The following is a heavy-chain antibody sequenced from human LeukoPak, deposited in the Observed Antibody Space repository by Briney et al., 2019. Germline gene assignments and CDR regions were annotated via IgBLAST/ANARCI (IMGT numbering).Heavy chain of an antibody. D-gene: IGHD2-15*01. CDR1: GGSISSYY. CDR2: IYTSGST. CDR3: ARGGRGLGFYYYHMDV. Sequence: SETLSLTCTVSGGSISSYYWSWIRQPAGKGREWVGRIYTSGSTNYNPSLKSRVTMSVDTSKNQFSPKLSSVTAADTAVYYCARGGRGLGFYYYHMDVWGKGTTVTVSS. V-gene: IGHV4-4*07. J-gene: IGHJ6*03.